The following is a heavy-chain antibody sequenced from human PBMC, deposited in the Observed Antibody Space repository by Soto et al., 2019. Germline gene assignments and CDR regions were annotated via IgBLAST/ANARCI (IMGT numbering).Heavy chain of an antibody. D-gene: IGHD2-2*01. CDR3: ARARDIVVVPAAARTVYRGYDWPASDI. CDR2: INAGNGNT. V-gene: IGHV1-3*01. J-gene: IGHJ3*02. Sequence: ASVKVSCKASGYTFTSYAMHWVRQAPGQRLEWMGWINAGNGNTKYSQKFQGRVTITRDTSASTAYKEMSSLRSEDTAMYYCARARDIVVVPAAARTVYRGYDWPASDIWGQGTMVTVSS. CDR1: GYTFTSYA.